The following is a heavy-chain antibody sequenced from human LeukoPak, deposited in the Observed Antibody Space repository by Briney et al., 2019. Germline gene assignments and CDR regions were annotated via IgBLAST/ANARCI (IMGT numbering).Heavy chain of an antibody. Sequence: SGGSLRLSCAGSGFSLSSYWMSWARQAPGKGLEWVASINQDGSRKFYVDSVKGRLTISRDNAKNSLYLDMNSLRAEDTALYYCARDFGDYGAQYFDYWGQGTLVTVSS. CDR3: ARDFGDYGAQYFDY. CDR1: GFSLSSYW. D-gene: IGHD4-17*01. V-gene: IGHV3-7*05. J-gene: IGHJ4*02. CDR2: INQDGSRK.